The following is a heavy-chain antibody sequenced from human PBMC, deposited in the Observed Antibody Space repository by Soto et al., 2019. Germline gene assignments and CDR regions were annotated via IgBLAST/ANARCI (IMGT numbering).Heavy chain of an antibody. J-gene: IGHJ4*02. CDR3: TRAAWFPNLSFY. Sequence: GGSLRLSCTVSGFTFSRFELHWVRQAPGKGLEWISYISSSGSTAYYASSVEGRFTISRDNANNSVYLQMDSLRAEDTALYYCTRAAWFPNLSFYWGQGALVTVSS. CDR2: ISSSGSTA. D-gene: IGHD3-10*01. V-gene: IGHV3-48*03. CDR1: GFTFSRFE.